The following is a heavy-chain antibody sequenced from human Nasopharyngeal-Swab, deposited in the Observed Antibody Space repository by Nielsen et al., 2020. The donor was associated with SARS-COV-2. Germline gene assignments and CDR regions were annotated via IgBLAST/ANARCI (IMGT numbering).Heavy chain of an antibody. CDR2: IKQDGSEK. V-gene: IGHV3-7*03. CDR1: GFTFSPYT. CDR3: ARDQRSYFDY. Sequence: LSLTCATSGFTFSPYTMTWVRQAPGKGLEWVANIKQDGSEKYYVDSVKGRFTISRDNAKNSLYLQMNSLRAEDTAVYYCARDQRSYFDYWGQGTLVTVSS. J-gene: IGHJ4*02.